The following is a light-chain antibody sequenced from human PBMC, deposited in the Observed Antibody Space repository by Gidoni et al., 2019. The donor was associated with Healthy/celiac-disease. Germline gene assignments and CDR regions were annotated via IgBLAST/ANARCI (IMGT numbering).Light chain of an antibody. CDR3: QQSYSTPCT. CDR2: AAY. Sequence: DIQMTQSPSPLSASVGDRVTITCRASQSISSYLNWYQQKPGKAPKLLIYAAYSLQSGVPSRFSGSGSWTDFTLTISSLQPEDFATYYCQQSYSTPCTFGQGTKVEIK. V-gene: IGKV1-39*01. J-gene: IGKJ1*01. CDR1: QSISSY.